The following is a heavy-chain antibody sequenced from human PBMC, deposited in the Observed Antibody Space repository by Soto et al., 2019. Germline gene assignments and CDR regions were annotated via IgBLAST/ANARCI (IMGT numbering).Heavy chain of an antibody. J-gene: IGHJ6*03. CDR2: IKQDGSEK. V-gene: IGHV3-7*01. CDR3: ARHVRYGDYVRYYYYMDV. D-gene: IGHD4-17*01. Sequence: GGSLRLSCAASGFTFSSYWMSWVRQAPGKGLEWVANIKQDGSEKYYVDSVKGRFTISRDNAKNSLYLQMNSLRAEDTAVYYCARHVRYGDYVRYYYYMDVWGKGTTVTVSS. CDR1: GFTFSSYW.